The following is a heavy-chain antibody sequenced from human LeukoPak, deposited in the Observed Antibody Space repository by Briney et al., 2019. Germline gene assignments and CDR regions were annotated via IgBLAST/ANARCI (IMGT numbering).Heavy chain of an antibody. V-gene: IGHV3-23*01. CDR1: AFTFSTYA. CDR3: AQMHEWLRLDRFFDY. D-gene: IGHD5-12*01. Sequence: PGGSLRLYCAASAFTFSTYAMSWVRQAPGKGLEWVSAISGSGGSTYYADSVKGRFTISRDNSKNTLYLQMNSLRAEDTAVYYCAQMHEWLRLDRFFDYGGQGTLVTVSS. CDR2: ISGSGGST. J-gene: IGHJ4*02.